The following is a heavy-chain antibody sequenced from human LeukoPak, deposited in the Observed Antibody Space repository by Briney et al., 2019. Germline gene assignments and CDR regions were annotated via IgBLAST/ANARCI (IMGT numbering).Heavy chain of an antibody. CDR2: INSDGSST. Sequence: PGGSLRLSCAASGFTFSSYWMHWVRQAPGKGLVWVSRINSDGSSTSYADSVKGRFTISRDNAKNTLYLQMNSLRAEDTAVYYCAREEGPHITMVRGVNKAFDIWGQGTMVTVSS. V-gene: IGHV3-74*01. CDR1: GFTFSSYW. D-gene: IGHD3-10*01. J-gene: IGHJ3*02. CDR3: AREEGPHITMVRGVNKAFDI.